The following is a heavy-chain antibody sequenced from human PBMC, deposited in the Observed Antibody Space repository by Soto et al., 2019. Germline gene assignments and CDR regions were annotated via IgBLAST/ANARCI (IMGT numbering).Heavy chain of an antibody. D-gene: IGHD1-26*01. V-gene: IGHV3-30*18. CDR3: AKDPYSGSYLFDY. CDR2: ISYDGSNK. J-gene: IGHJ4*02. Sequence: GGSLRLSCAASGFTFSSYGMHWVRQAPGKGLEWVVVISYDGSNKYYADSVKGRFTISRDNSKNTLYLQMNSLRAEDTAVYYCAKDPYSGSYLFDYWGQGTLVTVSS. CDR1: GFTFSSYG.